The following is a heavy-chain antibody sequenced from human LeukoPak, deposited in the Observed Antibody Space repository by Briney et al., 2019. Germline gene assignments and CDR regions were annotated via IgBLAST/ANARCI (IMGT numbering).Heavy chain of an antibody. CDR2: IYYSGST. Sequence: KPSETLSLTCTVSGGSISSSSYYWGWIRQPPGKGLEWIGSIYYSGSTYYNPSLKSRVTISVDTSKSQFSLNLSSVTAADTAVYYCARRIAAAGYFDYWGQGTLVTVSS. D-gene: IGHD6-13*01. V-gene: IGHV4-39*01. CDR1: GGSISSSSYY. J-gene: IGHJ4*02. CDR3: ARRIAAAGYFDY.